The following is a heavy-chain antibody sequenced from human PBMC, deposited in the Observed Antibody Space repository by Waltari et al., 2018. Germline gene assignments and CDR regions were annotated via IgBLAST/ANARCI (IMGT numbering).Heavy chain of an antibody. V-gene: IGHV3-23*01. CDR3: ARYLNSWAPFDY. J-gene: IGHJ4*02. Sequence: EVQLLESGGGLVQPGGSLRLSCAASGFTFSSYAMTWVRQAPGKGWGWVSSLSGSGSYTSSADSGKGRFTFSRDNSTNTLYLQMNSLRAEDTAVYYCARYLNSWAPFDYWGQGTLVTVSS. D-gene: IGHD6-13*01. CDR1: GFTFSSYA. CDR2: LSGSGSYT.